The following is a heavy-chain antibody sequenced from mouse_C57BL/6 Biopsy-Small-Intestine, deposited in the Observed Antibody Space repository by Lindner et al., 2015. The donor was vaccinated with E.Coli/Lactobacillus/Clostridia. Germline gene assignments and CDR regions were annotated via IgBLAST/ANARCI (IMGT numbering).Heavy chain of an antibody. CDR2: FDPETGGT. CDR1: GYIFTDYE. V-gene: IGHV1-15*01. D-gene: IGHD1-1*01. Sequence: VQLQESGAELVRPGASVTLSCKASGYIFTDYEIHWVKQTPVHGLEWIGAFDPETGGTAYNQKFKGKAILTADKSSSTAYMEVPSLTSEDSAVYYCTMGYYGRSSWYFDVWGTGTTVTVSS. J-gene: IGHJ1*03. CDR3: TMGYYGRSSWYFDV.